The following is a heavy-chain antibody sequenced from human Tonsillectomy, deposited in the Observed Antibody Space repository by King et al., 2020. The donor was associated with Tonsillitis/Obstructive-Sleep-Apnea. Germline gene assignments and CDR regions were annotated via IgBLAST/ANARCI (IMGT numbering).Heavy chain of an antibody. V-gene: IGHV3-48*02. D-gene: IGHD6-25*01. CDR3: AREKVSGFVDY. J-gene: IGHJ4*02. Sequence: QLVQSGGGLVQPGGSLRLSCAASGFTLRSNNMNWVRQAPGKGLARVSYISRSSNTIYNADSVKDRFTISRDTAKNSRYLQMNSLRDEDTAVFYCAREKVSGFVDYWGQGTLVTVSS. CDR2: ISRSSNTI. CDR1: GFTLRSNN.